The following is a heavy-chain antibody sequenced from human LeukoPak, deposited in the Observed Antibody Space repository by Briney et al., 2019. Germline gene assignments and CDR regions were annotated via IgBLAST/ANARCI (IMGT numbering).Heavy chain of an antibody. J-gene: IGHJ2*01. D-gene: IGHD3-10*01. V-gene: IGHV4-34*12. CDR1: GGSFSGYY. CDR2: IFHSGST. CDR3: ARVYYGRTYDYWYFDL. Sequence: SETLSLTCAVYGGSFSGYYWSWIRQPPGKGLEWIGYIFHSGSTNYNPSLKSRVTISVDTSKNQFSLKLSSVTAADTAVYFCARVYYGRTYDYWYFDLWGRGTLVTVSS.